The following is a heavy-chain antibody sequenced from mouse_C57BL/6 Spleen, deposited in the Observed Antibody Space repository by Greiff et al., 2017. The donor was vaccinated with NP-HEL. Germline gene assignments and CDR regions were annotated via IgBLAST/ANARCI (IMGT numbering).Heavy chain of an antibody. V-gene: IGHV5-17*01. Sequence: DVMLVESGGGLVKPGGSLKLSCAASGFTFSDYGMHWVRQAPEKGLEWVAYISSGSSTIYYADTVKGRFTISRDNAKNTLFLQMTSLRSEDTAMYYCARPGYGYDGGFDYWGQGTTLTVSS. CDR2: ISSGSSTI. J-gene: IGHJ2*01. D-gene: IGHD2-2*01. CDR1: GFTFSDYG. CDR3: ARPGYGYDGGFDY.